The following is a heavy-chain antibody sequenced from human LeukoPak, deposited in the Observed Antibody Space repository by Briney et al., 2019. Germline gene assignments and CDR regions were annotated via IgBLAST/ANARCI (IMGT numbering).Heavy chain of an antibody. Sequence: SETLSLTCAVYGGSFSGYYWSWIRQPPGKGLEWIGEINHSGSTNYNPSLKSRVTVSVDTSKNQFSLKLSSVTAADTAVYYCARDPLNYDSSGGGVDHWGQGTLVTVSS. CDR1: GGSFSGYY. D-gene: IGHD3-22*01. CDR3: ARDPLNYDSSGGGVDH. V-gene: IGHV4-34*01. CDR2: INHSGST. J-gene: IGHJ5*02.